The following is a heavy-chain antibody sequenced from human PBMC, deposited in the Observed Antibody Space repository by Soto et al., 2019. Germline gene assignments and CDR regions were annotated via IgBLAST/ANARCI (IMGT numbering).Heavy chain of an antibody. CDR1: GGSISDHY. CDR2: IHNGGST. D-gene: IGHD4-17*01. J-gene: IGHJ6*02. V-gene: IGHV4-59*11. Sequence: SETLSLTCTVSGGSISDHYYMWIRQSPGKGLEYIGYIHNGGSTNYNPSLKSRVIISVDTSKNQFSLKLSSVTAADTAVYFCTRDVDFGEEDVWGQGTTVTVSS. CDR3: TRDVDFGEEDV.